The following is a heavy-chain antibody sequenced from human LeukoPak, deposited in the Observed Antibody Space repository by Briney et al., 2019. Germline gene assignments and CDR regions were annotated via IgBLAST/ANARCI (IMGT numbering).Heavy chain of an antibody. CDR2: ISWNSGSI. Sequence: PGGSLRLSCAASGFTFDDYAMHWVRSATGKGLEWVSGISWNSGSIGYADSVKGRLTISRDNAKNSLYLQMNSLRAEDTALYYCAKDLRGSYTAYYFDYWGQGTLVTVSS. J-gene: IGHJ4*02. CDR3: AKDLRGSYTAYYFDY. V-gene: IGHV3-9*01. CDR1: GFTFDDYA. D-gene: IGHD3-16*01.